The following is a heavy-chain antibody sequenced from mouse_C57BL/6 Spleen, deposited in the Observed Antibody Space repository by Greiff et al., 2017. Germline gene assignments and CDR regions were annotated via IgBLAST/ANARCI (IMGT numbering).Heavy chain of an antibody. V-gene: IGHV1-50*01. Sequence: PGASVKLSCKASGYTFTSYWMQWVKQRPGQGLEWIGEIDPSDSYTNYNQKFKGKATLTVDTSSSTAYMQLSSLTSEDSAVYYCARSTNVWGTGTTVTVSS. CDR2: IDPSDSYT. CDR1: GYTFTSYW. CDR3: ARSTNV. D-gene: IGHD1-1*01. J-gene: IGHJ1*03.